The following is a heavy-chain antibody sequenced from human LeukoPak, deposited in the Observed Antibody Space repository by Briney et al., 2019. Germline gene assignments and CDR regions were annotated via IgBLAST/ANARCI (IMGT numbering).Heavy chain of an antibody. D-gene: IGHD3-22*01. J-gene: IGHJ3*02. CDR1: GFTFSDYA. CDR3: SRFYSSGWASGAFDI. V-gene: IGHV3-49*04. Sequence: GGSLRLSCTTSGFTFSDYAVSWVRQAPGKGLEWIGFIRNKANGGTTEYAASVKGRFTISRDDSKIIAHLQMSSLKTEDTAVYYCSRFYSSGWASGAFDIWGQGTMVTVSS. CDR2: IRNKANGGTT.